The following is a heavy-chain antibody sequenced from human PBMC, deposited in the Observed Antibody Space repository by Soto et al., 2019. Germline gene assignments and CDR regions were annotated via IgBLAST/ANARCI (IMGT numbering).Heavy chain of an antibody. V-gene: IGHV1-2*02. CDR1: GYTFTGYY. CDR3: AREFVVEPYYYGMDV. J-gene: IGHJ6*02. Sequence: ASVKVSCKASGYTFTGYYMHWVRQAPGQGLEWMGWINPNSGGTNYAQKFKGRVTMTRDTSISTAYMELSRLRSDDTAVYYCAREFVVEPYYYGMDVWGQGTPVTVSS. CDR2: INPNSGGT. D-gene: IGHD1-1*01.